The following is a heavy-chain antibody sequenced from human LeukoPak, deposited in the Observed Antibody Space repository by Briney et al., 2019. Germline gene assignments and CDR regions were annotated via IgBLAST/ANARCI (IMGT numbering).Heavy chain of an antibody. Sequence: SETLSLTCTVSGGSISSYYWSWIRQPAGKGLEWIGRIYTSGSINYNPSLKSRVTMSVDTSKNQFSLKLSSVTAADTAVYYCARGLLHWNYGQFDYWGQGTLVTVSS. J-gene: IGHJ4*02. CDR2: IYTSGSI. V-gene: IGHV4-4*07. CDR1: GGSISSYY. CDR3: ARGLLHWNYGQFDY. D-gene: IGHD1-7*01.